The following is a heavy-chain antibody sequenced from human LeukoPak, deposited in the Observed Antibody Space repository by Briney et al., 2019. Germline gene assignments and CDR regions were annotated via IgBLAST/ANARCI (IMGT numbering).Heavy chain of an antibody. D-gene: IGHD6-13*01. J-gene: IGHJ4*02. V-gene: IGHV1-69*04. CDR1: GGTFSSYA. CDR2: IIPILGIA. Sequence: GASVKVSCKASGGTFSSYAISWVRQAPGQGLEWMGRIIPILGIANYAQKFQGRVTITADKSTSTAYMELSSLRSEDTAVYYCAMQPGIAAAGTFDYWGQGTLVTVSS. CDR3: AMQPGIAAAGTFDY.